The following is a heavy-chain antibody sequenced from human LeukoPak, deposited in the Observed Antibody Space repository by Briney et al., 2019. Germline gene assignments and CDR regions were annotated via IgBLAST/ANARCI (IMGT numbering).Heavy chain of an antibody. CDR3: ARSIYSRSSFAFDI. Sequence: PSETLSLTCTVSGGSISSYYWSWIRQPAGKGLEWIGRIYTSGSTNYNPSLKSRVTMSVDTSKNQFSLKLSSVAAADTAVYYCARSIYSRSSFAFDIWGQGTVVTVSS. J-gene: IGHJ3*02. CDR2: IYTSGST. V-gene: IGHV4-4*07. CDR1: GGSISSYY. D-gene: IGHD6-6*01.